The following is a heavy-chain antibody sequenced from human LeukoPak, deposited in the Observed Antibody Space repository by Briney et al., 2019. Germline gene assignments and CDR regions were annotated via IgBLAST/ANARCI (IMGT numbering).Heavy chain of an antibody. CDR1: GFTFSSYG. V-gene: IGHV3-33*01. D-gene: IGHD1-26*01. CDR2: IWYDGSNK. J-gene: IGHJ4*02. CDR3: ARDLLGFTEGQWELLGY. Sequence: GGSLRLSCAASGFTFSSYGMHWVRQAPGKGLEWVAVIWYDGSNKYYADSVKGRFTISRDNSKNTLYLQMNSLRAEDTAVYYCARDLLGFTEGQWELLGYWGQGALVTVSS.